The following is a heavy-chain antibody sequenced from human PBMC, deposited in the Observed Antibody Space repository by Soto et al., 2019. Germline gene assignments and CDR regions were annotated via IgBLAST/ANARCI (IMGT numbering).Heavy chain of an antibody. CDR1: GYTFSNYG. CDR3: ARVVPGAEAWFGP. V-gene: IGHV1-18*01. CDR2: ISLYSDGT. D-gene: IGHD2-2*01. Sequence: ASVKVSCKTSGYTFSNYGITWVRQAPGQPLEWLGWISLYSDGTNYAQKFQGRVSMTTDTSTTTAYMELRSLRSDDTAVYYCARVVPGAEAWFGPWGHGTLVPCSS. J-gene: IGHJ5*02.